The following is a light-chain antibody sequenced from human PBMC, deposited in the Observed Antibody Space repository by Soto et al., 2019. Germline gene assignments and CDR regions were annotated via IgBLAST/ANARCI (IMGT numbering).Light chain of an antibody. J-gene: IGKJ1*01. CDR3: QQYHYWWA. Sequence: EIVMTQSPATLSVSPGERNTLSCRASQNISSHLAWYQQKHGQAPRLLIHGASTRASGIPARFSGSGSGTEFTLVISSLQSEDFAVYYCQQYHYWWAFGQGTKV. CDR1: QNISSH. V-gene: IGKV3-15*01. CDR2: GAS.